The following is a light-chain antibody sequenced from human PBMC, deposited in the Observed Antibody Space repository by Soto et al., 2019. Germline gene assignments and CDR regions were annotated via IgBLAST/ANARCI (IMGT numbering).Light chain of an antibody. J-gene: IGKJ2*01. Sequence: DIQMTQSPSTLSASVGDRVTITCRASQSISSWLAWYQQKPGKAPKLLIYDASSLESGVPSRFSGSGSGTEFTLTISSLQPDDFATYYCQQYNSYPMYTFGQGTKVDNK. CDR1: QSISSW. CDR3: QQYNSYPMYT. CDR2: DAS. V-gene: IGKV1-5*01.